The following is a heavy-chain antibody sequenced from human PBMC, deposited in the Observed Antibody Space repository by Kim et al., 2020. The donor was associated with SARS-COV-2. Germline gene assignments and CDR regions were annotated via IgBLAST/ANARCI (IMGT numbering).Heavy chain of an antibody. J-gene: IGHJ4*02. CDR2: ISAYNGNT. V-gene: IGHV1-18*01. CDR3: ARDVRWLGVGIAVAGTTDY. CDR1: GYTFTSYG. D-gene: IGHD6-19*01. Sequence: ASVKVSCKASGYTFTSYGISWVRQAPGQGLEWMGWISAYNGNTNYAQKLQGRVTMTTDTSTSTAYMELRSLRSDDTAVYYCARDVRWLGVGIAVAGTTDYWGQGTLVTVSS.